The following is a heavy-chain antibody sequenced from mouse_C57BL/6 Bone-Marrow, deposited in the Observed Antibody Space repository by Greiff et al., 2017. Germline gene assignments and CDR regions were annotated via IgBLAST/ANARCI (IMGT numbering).Heavy chain of an antibody. J-gene: IGHJ4*01. Sequence: EVMLVESGGGLVQPGGSMKLSCVASGFTFSNYWMNWVRQSPEKGLEWVAQIRLKSDNYATHYAESVKGRFTISRDDSKSSVYLQMNNLRAEDTGIYYCTAARGYAMDYWGQGTSVTVSS. CDR3: TAARGYAMDY. CDR1: GFTFSNYW. CDR2: IRLKSDNYAT. V-gene: IGHV6-3*01.